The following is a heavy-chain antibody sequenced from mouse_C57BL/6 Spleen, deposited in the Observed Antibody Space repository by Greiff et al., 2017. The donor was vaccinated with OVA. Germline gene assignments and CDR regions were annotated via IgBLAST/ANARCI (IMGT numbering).Heavy chain of an antibody. CDR2: IYPGDGDT. CDR1: GYAFSSYW. V-gene: IGHV1-80*01. J-gene: IGHJ1*03. D-gene: IGHD4-1*01. Sequence: QVHVKQSGAELVKPGASVKISCKASGYAFSSYWMNWVKQRPGKGLEWIGQIYPGDGDTNYNGKFKGKATLTADKSSSTAYMQLSSLTSEDSAVYFCARRTGSDWYFDVWGTGTTVTVSS. CDR3: ARRTGSDWYFDV.